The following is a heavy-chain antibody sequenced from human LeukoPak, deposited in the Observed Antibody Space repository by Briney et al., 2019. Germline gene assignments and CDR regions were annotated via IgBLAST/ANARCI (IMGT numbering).Heavy chain of an antibody. D-gene: IGHD2-2*02. CDR2: INPNSGGT. V-gene: IGHV1-2*02. Sequence: GASVKVSCKASGYTFTGYYMHWVRQAPGQGLEWMGWINPNSGGTNYAQKFQGRVTMTRDTSISTAYMELSRLRSDDTAVYYCARGPTNDRRSTSCYNYWGQGTLVTVSS. CDR3: ARGPTNDRRSTSCYNY. CDR1: GYTFTGYY. J-gene: IGHJ4*02.